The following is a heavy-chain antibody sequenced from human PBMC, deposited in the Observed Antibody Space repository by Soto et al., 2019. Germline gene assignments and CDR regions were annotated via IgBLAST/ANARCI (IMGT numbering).Heavy chain of an antibody. CDR3: ARGRGYSGLFDY. V-gene: IGHV4-59*01. D-gene: IGHD5-12*01. CDR1: GGSISSDY. CDR2: VYYGGST. Sequence: QVQLQESGPGLVKPSETLSLTCGVSGGSISSDYWSWIRQPPGKGLEWIGYVYYGGSTNYKPSLKSRVTISVDSSKTHFSLKLSSVIAADTAVYYCARGRGYSGLFDYWGQGSLVTVSS. J-gene: IGHJ4*02.